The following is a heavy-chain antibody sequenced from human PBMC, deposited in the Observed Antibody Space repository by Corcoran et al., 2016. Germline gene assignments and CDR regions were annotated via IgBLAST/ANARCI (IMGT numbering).Heavy chain of an antibody. CDR1: GYTFTGYY. Sequence: QVQLVQSGAEVKKPGASVKVSCKASGYTFTGYYMHWVRQAPGQGLEWMGWINPNSGGTNYAQKFQGRVTMTRDTSISTAYMELSRLRSDDTAVYYWARESMVRGVIRPYSGMDVWGQGTTVTVSS. J-gene: IGHJ6*02. D-gene: IGHD3-10*01. V-gene: IGHV1-2*02. CDR3: ARESMVRGVIRPYSGMDV. CDR2: INPNSGGT.